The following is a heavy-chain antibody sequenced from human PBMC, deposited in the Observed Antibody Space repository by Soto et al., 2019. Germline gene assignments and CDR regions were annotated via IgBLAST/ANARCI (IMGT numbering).Heavy chain of an antibody. CDR2: IYYSGST. D-gene: IGHD2-2*01. CDR1: GGSISSGGYY. Sequence: PSETLSLTCTVSGGSISSGGYYWSWIRQHPGKGLEWIGYIYYSGSTYYNPSLKSRVTISVDTSKNQFSLKLSSVTAAGTAVYYCARSTSLGSVVFDYWGQGTLVTVSS. V-gene: IGHV4-31*03. CDR3: ARSTSLGSVVFDY. J-gene: IGHJ4*02.